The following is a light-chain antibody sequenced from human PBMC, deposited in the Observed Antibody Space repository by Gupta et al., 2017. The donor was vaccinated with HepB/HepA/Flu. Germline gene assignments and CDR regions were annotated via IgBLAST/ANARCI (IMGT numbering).Light chain of an antibody. J-gene: IGKJ2*03. CDR2: GAS. CDR3: QQYGSSPPS. CDR1: QSVSSSY. Sequence: EHVLTRSPVTLSWSPRERATLSCRASQSVSSSYLAWYQQKPGQAPRLLIYGASSRAPGIPDRFSGSGSGTDFTLTISRLEPEDFAVYYCQQYGSSPPSFGQGTKLEIK. V-gene: IGKV3-20*01.